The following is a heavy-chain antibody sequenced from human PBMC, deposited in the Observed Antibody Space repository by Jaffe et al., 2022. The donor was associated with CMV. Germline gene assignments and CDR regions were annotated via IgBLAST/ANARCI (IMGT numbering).Heavy chain of an antibody. J-gene: IGHJ4*02. CDR1: GFTFQSSW. CDR2: INLDGTGK. CDR3: ASWSPEGNY. V-gene: IGHV3-7*03. Sequence: EVQLVESGGGLVQPGGSLRLSCAASGFTFQSSWMNWVRQAPGKGLEWVANINLDGTGKYYVDSVRGRFTISRDNAKNLLFMQLNSLRAEDTAVYYCASWSPEGNYWGQGTLVTVSS. D-gene: IGHD2-2*01.